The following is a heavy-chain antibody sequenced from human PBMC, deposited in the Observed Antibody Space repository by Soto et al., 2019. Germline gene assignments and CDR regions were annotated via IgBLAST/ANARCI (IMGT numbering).Heavy chain of an antibody. Sequence: ASVKVSCKASGYTFTGYYMHWVRQAPGQGLEWMGWINPNSGGTNYAQKFQGRVTMTRDTSISTAYMELSRLRSDDTAVYYCARARHVYSSSYYYWGQGTLVSFSS. V-gene: IGHV1-2*02. CDR3: ARARHVYSSSYYY. J-gene: IGHJ4*02. CDR2: INPNSGGT. D-gene: IGHD6-6*01. CDR1: GYTFTGYY.